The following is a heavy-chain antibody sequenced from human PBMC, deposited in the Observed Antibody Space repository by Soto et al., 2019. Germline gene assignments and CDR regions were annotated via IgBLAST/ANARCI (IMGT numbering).Heavy chain of an antibody. V-gene: IGHV1-18*01. CDR1: GYTFTSYG. CDR2: ISAYNGNT. J-gene: IGHJ6*03. D-gene: IGHD2-15*01. CDR3: ARGSSGYCSGGSCYPRHYYMAV. Sequence: ASVKVSCKASGYTFTSYGISWVRQAPGQGLEWMGWISAYNGNTNYAQKLQGRVTMTTDTSTSTAYMELRSLRSDDTAVYYCARGSSGYCSGGSCYPRHYYMAVWGKGTTVTVSS.